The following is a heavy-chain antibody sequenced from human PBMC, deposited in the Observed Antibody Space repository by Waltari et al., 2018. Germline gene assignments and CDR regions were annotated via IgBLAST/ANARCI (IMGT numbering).Heavy chain of an antibody. Sequence: EVHLVESGGGLVKTGESLRLSCAASGFTFSSYSMNWVRQAPGKGVEWVSSINSNSAYIYYADSVKGRFTISRDNTKNSLYLQMNGLRADDTGVYYCASLSRVAVASAGYWGRGTLVTVSS. CDR1: GFTFSSYS. CDR2: INSNSAYI. V-gene: IGHV3-21*01. CDR3: ASLSRVAVASAGY. J-gene: IGHJ4*02. D-gene: IGHD6-13*01.